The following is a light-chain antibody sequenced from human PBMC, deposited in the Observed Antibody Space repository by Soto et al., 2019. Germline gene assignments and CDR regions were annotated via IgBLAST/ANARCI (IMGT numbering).Light chain of an antibody. CDR2: DAS. CDR1: QSVGNS. V-gene: IGKV1-5*01. Sequence: DIQLTQSPSTLSAFVGDRVRITCRASQSVGNSLAWYQQRPGKAPKLLIFDASTLERGVPSKFSGSGSDTEFTFTISSLQPDDSATYYCQQYNTYGLTFGGGTKVDI. J-gene: IGKJ4*02. CDR3: QQYNTYGLT.